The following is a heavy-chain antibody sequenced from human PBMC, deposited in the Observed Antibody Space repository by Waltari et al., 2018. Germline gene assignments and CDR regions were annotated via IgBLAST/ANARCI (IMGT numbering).Heavy chain of an antibody. Sequence: QLQLQESGPRLVRPSETLSLICRVSGVSITSNGHYWAWFRQSPGQGLEWIGTVSYSGTTYISPSLKSRVSVSRDTSKNQVSLILGSVTAADMAVYYCATYIGASVGTAAFDVWGQGTMVTVSS. J-gene: IGHJ3*01. CDR1: GVSITSNGHY. CDR3: ATYIGASVGTAAFDV. D-gene: IGHD5-12*01. V-gene: IGHV4-39*01. CDR2: VSYSGTT.